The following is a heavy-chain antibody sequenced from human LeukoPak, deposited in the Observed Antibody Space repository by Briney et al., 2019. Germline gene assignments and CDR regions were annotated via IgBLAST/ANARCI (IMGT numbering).Heavy chain of an antibody. CDR2: ISAYNGNT. CDR1: GYTFTNYG. CDR3: ARDRFVNNLVIDY. D-gene: IGHD1-20*01. J-gene: IGHJ4*02. Sequence: ASVKVSCKASGYTFTNYGISWVRQAPGQGLEWMGWISAYNGNTNYAQNLQGRVTMTTDTSTSTAYMELRSLRSDDTALYHCARDRFVNNLVIDYWGQGTLVTVSS. V-gene: IGHV1-18*01.